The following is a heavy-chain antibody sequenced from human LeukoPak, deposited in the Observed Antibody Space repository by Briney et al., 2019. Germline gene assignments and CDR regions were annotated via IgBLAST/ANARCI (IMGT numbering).Heavy chain of an antibody. Sequence: ASVKVSCKASGYTFTSYDINWVRQATGQGLEWMGWISAYNGNTNYAQKLQGRVTMTTDTSTSTAYMELRSLRSDDTAVYYCARVPTLSYYYDSSGYCDYWGQGTLVTVSS. V-gene: IGHV1-18*01. J-gene: IGHJ4*02. CDR1: GYTFTSYD. CDR3: ARVPTLSYYYDSSGYCDY. CDR2: ISAYNGNT. D-gene: IGHD3-22*01.